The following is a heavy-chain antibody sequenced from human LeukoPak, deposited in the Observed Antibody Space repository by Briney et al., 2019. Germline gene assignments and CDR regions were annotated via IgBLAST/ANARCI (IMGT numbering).Heavy chain of an antibody. D-gene: IGHD6-13*01. J-gene: IGHJ4*02. V-gene: IGHV3-7*01. CDR2: IKQDGSEK. CDR3: ARDQYSSSWYLYCFDY. CDR1: GFTFSSYW. Sequence: PGGSLRLSCAASGFTFSSYWMSWVRQAPGKGLEWVANIKQDGSEKYYVDSVKGRFTISRDIAKNSLYLQMNSLRAEDTAVYYCARDQYSSSWYLYCFDYWGQGTLVTVSS.